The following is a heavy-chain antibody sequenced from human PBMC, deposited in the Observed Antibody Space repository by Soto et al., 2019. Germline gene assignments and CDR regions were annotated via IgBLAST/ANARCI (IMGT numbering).Heavy chain of an antibody. Sequence: SETLSLTCTVSGVSVSSAGYYWTWIRQPPGKGLEWMGYISYSGSTYYNPSLKSRVTISVDTSKNQFSLKLSSVTAADTAVYYCAATRRFGDHVFDPWGQGTLVTVSS. J-gene: IGHJ5*02. CDR3: AATRRFGDHVFDP. D-gene: IGHD3-10*01. CDR2: ISYSGST. CDR1: GVSVSSAGYY. V-gene: IGHV4-30-4*08.